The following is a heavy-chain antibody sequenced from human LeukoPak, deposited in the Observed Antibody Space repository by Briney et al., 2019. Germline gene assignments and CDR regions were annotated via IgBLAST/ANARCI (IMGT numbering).Heavy chain of an antibody. D-gene: IGHD3-3*01. CDR2: IRYDGSNK. CDR1: GFTFSSYG. V-gene: IGHV3-30*02. J-gene: IGHJ5*02. Sequence: GGSLRLSCAASGFTFSSYGMHWVRQAPGEGLEWVAFIRYDGSNKYYADSVKGRFTISRDNSKNTLYLQMNSLRAEDTAVYYCARKNTYYDFWSGYTNWFDPWGQGTLVTVSS. CDR3: ARKNTYYDFWSGYTNWFDP.